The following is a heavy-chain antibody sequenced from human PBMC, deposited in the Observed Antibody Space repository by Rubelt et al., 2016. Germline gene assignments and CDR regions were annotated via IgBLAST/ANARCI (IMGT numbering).Heavy chain of an antibody. J-gene: IGHJ6*02. Sequence: QVQLVQSGAEVKKPGASVKVSCKASGYTFTSYAMHWVRQAPGQRLEWMGWINAGNGNTKYSQKFQGRVTITRDTSASTAYMELSSLRSEDTAVYYCAREMGLMVLFQPVSGGEYGMDVWGQGTTVTVSS. D-gene: IGHD2-8*01. CDR2: INAGNGNT. CDR1: GYTFTSYA. CDR3: AREMGLMVLFQPVSGGEYGMDV. V-gene: IGHV1-3*01.